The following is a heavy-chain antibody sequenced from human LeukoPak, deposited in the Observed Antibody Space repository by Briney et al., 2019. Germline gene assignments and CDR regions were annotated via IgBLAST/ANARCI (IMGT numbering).Heavy chain of an antibody. D-gene: IGHD4-23*01. CDR3: ARVGKNGMDV. V-gene: IGHV4-59*01. CDR2: IYYSGST. J-gene: IGHJ6*02. Sequence: PSETLSLTCTASGGSISSYYWSWIRQPPGKGLEWIGYIYYSGSTNYNPSLKSRVTISVDTSKNQFSLKLSSVTAADTAVYYCARVGKNGMDVWGQGTTVTVSS. CDR1: GGSISSYY.